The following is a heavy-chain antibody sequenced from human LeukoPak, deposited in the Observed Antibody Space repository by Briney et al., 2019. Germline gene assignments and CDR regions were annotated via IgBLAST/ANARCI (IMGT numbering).Heavy chain of an antibody. CDR3: ARDHSRGSGWYEPDYFDY. D-gene: IGHD6-19*01. J-gene: IGHJ4*02. V-gene: IGHV1-69*05. CDR1: GGPFSSYA. CDR2: IIPIFGTA. Sequence: VKVSFKASGGPFSSYAISWVRPAPGQGLEWMGRIIPIFGTANYTQKFQGRVTITTGESTSTAYMELSSLRSEDTAVYYCARDHSRGSGWYEPDYFDYWGQGPLVTVSS.